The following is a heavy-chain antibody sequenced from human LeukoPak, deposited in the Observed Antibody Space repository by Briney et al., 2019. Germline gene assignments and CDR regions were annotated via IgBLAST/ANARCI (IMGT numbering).Heavy chain of an antibody. Sequence: ASVKVSCKASGGTFSSYAISWVRPAPGQGLEWMGGIIPIFGTANYAQKFQGRVTMTTDTSTSTAYMELRSLRSDDTAVYYCARDPRYLGYCSSTSCYGYYYGMDVWGQGTTVTVSS. CDR1: GGTFSSYA. D-gene: IGHD2-2*01. V-gene: IGHV1-69*05. CDR3: ARDPRYLGYCSSTSCYGYYYGMDV. J-gene: IGHJ6*02. CDR2: IIPIFGTA.